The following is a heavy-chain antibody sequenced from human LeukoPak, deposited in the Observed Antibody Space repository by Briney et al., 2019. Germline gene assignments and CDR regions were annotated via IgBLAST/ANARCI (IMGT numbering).Heavy chain of an antibody. CDR1: GGSFSSYY. Sequence: SETLSLTCAVYGGSFSSYYWGWIRQPPGKGLEWIGSIYYSGSTYYNPSLKSRVTISVDTSKNQFSLKLSSVTAADTAVYYCAKLGYSPGNYYFDYWGQGTLVTVSS. V-gene: IGHV4-39*01. CDR3: AKLGYSPGNYYFDY. J-gene: IGHJ4*02. D-gene: IGHD5-12*01. CDR2: IYYSGST.